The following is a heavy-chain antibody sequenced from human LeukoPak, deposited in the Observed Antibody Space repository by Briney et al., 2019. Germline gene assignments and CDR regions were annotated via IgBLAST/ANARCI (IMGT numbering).Heavy chain of an antibody. CDR3: ARENHPYEILTGYYQALIDY. V-gene: IGHV4-34*01. CDR2: INHSGTT. D-gene: IGHD3-9*01. J-gene: IGHJ4*02. Sequence: SETLSLTCAVYGGSFSDYYWNWIRQSPGKGLEWIGEINHSGTTSYNPSLKSRVTISVDTSKNQISMKLSSVTAADTAVYYCARENHPYEILTGYYQALIDYWGQGTLVTVSS. CDR1: GGSFSDYY.